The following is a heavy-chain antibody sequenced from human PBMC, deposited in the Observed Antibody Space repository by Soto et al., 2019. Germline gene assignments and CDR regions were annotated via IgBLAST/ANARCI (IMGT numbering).Heavy chain of an antibody. CDR3: ARLDWSTYGLEV. CDR2: ISDSGNT. J-gene: IGHJ6*02. V-gene: IGHV4-59*11. CDR1: GVSISKHH. D-gene: IGHD3-3*01. Sequence: PSETLSLTCTVSGVSISKHHCNWIRQSPGKGLEWIAYISDSGNTKYNPSLKSRVTISVDTSQKQFSLRLSSMTAADTAVYYCARLDWSTYGLEVWGQGNPV.